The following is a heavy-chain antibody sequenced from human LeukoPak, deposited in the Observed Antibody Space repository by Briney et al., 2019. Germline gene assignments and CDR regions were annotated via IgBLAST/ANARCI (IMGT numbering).Heavy chain of an antibody. D-gene: IGHD3-3*01. CDR1: GGSISSSSYY. CDR2: IYYSGST. V-gene: IGHV4-39*01. J-gene: IGHJ6*03. CDR3: ARCITILGVVIDYYYMDV. Sequence: SETLSLTCTVSGGSISSSSYYWGWIRQPPGKGLEWIGSIYYSGSTYYNPSLKSRVTISVDTSKDQFSLKLSSVTAADTAVYCCARCITILGVVIDYYYMDVWGKGTTVTVSS.